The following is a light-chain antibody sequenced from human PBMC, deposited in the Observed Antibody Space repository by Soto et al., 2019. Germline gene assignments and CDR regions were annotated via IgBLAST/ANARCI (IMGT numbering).Light chain of an antibody. Sequence: QSVLTQPPSASGTPGQRVTISCSGSSSNIGSNYVYWYQQFPGTAPKLLIYRNNQGPSGVPDRFSGSKSGTSASLAISGLRSEDEADYYCAAWDDSLSGWVFGGGTKLTVL. CDR3: AAWDDSLSGWV. J-gene: IGLJ3*02. V-gene: IGLV1-47*01. CDR2: RNN. CDR1: SSNIGSNY.